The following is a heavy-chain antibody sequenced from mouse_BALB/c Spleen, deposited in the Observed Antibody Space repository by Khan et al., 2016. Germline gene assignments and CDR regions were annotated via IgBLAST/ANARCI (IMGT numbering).Heavy chain of an antibody. CDR3: TREGYYPY. CDR1: GFNIKDTY. Sequence: IQLQQSGAELVKPGASVKLSCTASGFNIKDTYMHWVKQRPEQGLEWIGRIDPANVNTKYDPKFQGKATITADTSSNTAYLQLSSLTSEDTAVYYCTREGYYPYWGQGTTLTVSS. D-gene: IGHD2-3*01. V-gene: IGHV14-3*02. J-gene: IGHJ2*01. CDR2: IDPANVNT.